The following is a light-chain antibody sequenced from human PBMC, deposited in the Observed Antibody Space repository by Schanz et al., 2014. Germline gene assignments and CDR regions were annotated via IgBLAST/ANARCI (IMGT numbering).Light chain of an antibody. CDR1: SSDVGGYKY. Sequence: QSALTQPASVSGSPGQSITISCSGTSSDVGGYKYVSWYQQHPGKAPKLMIYDVSNRPSGVSNRFSGSKSGNTASLTISGLQAEDEADYYCNSYTSSSTHVVFGGGTKVTVL. V-gene: IGLV2-14*03. J-gene: IGLJ2*01. CDR2: DVS. CDR3: NSYTSSSTHVV.